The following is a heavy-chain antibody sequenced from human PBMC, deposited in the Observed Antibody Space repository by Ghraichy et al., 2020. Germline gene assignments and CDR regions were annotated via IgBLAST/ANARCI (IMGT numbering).Heavy chain of an antibody. CDR1: GFTFSSYA. CDR3: AKGNGRVPDEGSFDY. Sequence: GGSLRLSCAASGFTFSSYAMSWVRQAPGKGLEWVSAISGSGGSTYYADSVKGRFTISRDNSKNTLYLQMNSLRAEDTAVYYCAKGNGRVPDEGSFDYWGQGTLVTVSS. V-gene: IGHV3-23*01. CDR2: ISGSGGST. D-gene: IGHD1-26*01. J-gene: IGHJ4*02.